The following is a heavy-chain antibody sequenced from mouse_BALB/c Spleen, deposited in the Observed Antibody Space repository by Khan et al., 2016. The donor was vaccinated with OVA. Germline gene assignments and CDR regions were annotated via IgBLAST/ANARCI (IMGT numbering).Heavy chain of an antibody. CDR1: GYSITSDYA. D-gene: IGHD1-1*02. V-gene: IGHV3-2*02. J-gene: IGHJ4*01. CDR2: ISYSGST. CDR3: SCYGSRYNDAIDY. Sequence: VQLKQSGPGLVKPSQSLYLTCTVTGYSITSDYAWNWIRQFPGNKLEWMGYISYSGSTNYNPALKSRISITRDKSKNPFFLQLNSVTTEDTATSYLSCYGSRYNDAIDYWGQGTSVTVSS.